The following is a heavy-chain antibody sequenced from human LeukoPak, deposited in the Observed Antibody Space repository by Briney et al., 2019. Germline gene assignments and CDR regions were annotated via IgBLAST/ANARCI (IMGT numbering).Heavy chain of an antibody. CDR1: GYTFSSYA. D-gene: IGHD3-22*01. CDR3: AKGGTMIVVDPHAFDI. J-gene: IGHJ3*02. CDR2: ISHEGRNK. Sequence: GGSLRLSCTASGYTFSSYAMQWVRQAPGKGLEWVAVISHEGRNKYYADPVKGRFSVSRDNSKNTLSLQMNSLRAEDTAVYYCAKGGTMIVVDPHAFDIWGQGTMVTVSS. V-gene: IGHV3-30*04.